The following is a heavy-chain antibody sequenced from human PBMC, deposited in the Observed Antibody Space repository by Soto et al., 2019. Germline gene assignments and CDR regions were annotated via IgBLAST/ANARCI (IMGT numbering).Heavy chain of an antibody. CDR2: ISGDSNYI. Sequence: GSLSLSCAASGFSFSDYNMNWVRQAPGKGLEWVSSISGDSNYIYYADSVQGRFTISRDNAKNSVYLQMNSLRAEDMAVYYCARVVYFDRSAYGLWGQGTMVTVSS. V-gene: IGHV3-21*01. CDR1: GFSFSDYN. CDR3: ARVVYFDRSAYGL. D-gene: IGHD3-22*01. J-gene: IGHJ3*01.